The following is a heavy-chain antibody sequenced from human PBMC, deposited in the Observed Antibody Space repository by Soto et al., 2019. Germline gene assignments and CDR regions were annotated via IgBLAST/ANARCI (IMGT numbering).Heavy chain of an antibody. D-gene: IGHD1-7*01. CDR1: GVSISSSSYY. CDR3: ATHNWNYEPPSFDY. Sequence: SETLSLTCTVSGVSISSSSYYWGWIRQPPGKGLEWIGSIYYSGSTYYNPSLKSRVTISVDTSKNQFSLKLSSVTAADTAVYYCATHNWNYEPPSFDYWGQGTLVTVSS. CDR2: IYYSGST. V-gene: IGHV4-39*01. J-gene: IGHJ4*02.